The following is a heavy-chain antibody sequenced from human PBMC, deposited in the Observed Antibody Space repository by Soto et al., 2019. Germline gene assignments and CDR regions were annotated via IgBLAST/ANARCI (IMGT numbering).Heavy chain of an antibody. V-gene: IGHV1-18*01. J-gene: IGHJ5*02. CDR2: ISAYNGNT. CDR1: GYTFTSYG. D-gene: IGHD5-12*01. CDR3: VRGRYSVYDFRPADNWFDP. Sequence: ASVKVSCKASGYTFTSYGISWVRQAPGQGLEWMGWISAYNGNTNYAQKLLGRVTMTTDTSTSTAYMELRSLRSDDTAVYYCVRGRYSVYDFRPADNWFDPWGQGTLFTSPQ.